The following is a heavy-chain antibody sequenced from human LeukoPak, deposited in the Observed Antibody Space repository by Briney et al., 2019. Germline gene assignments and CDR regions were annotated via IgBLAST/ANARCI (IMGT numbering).Heavy chain of an antibody. CDR1: GGSISSYY. J-gene: IGHJ4*02. V-gene: IGHV4-59*01. CDR3: GRVLNANFDFWRGLFDY. CDR2: IYYSGST. Sequence: PSETLSLTCTVSGGSISSYYWCWIRQPPGKGLEWIGYIYYSGSTNYNPSLKSRVTISVDTSKNQFSLKLSSVTAAATAVYYCGRVLNANFDFWRGLFDYWGQGTLVTVSS. D-gene: IGHD3-3*01.